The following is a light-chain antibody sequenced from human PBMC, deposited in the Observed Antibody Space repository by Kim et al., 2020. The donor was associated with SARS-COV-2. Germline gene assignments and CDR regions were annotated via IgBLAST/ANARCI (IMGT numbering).Light chain of an antibody. CDR2: KAS. Sequence: DTQMTQSPSTLSASVGDRVTITCRASQSISSWLAWYQKKPGKAPKLLIYKASSLQSGVPSRFICSGSGTEFTLTVSSLQPDDFATYYCQQYNSYPWTFGQGTKVDIK. CDR3: QQYNSYPWT. J-gene: IGKJ1*01. V-gene: IGKV1-5*03. CDR1: QSISSW.